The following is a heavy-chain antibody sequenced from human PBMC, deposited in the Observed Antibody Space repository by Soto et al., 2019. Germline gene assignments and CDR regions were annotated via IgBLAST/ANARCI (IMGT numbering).Heavy chain of an antibody. CDR2: LWFDGSNE. Sequence: TGGSLRLSCAASGFPFSRYDMHWVRQAPGKGLEWVAVLWFDGSNEYYADSVQGRFTISRDNSKNTLYLQMDSLRAEDTAVYYCAKVLYASESFDSEEAPYGMDVWGQGTTVTVSS. D-gene: IGHD3-10*01. CDR3: AKVLYASESFDSEEAPYGMDV. J-gene: IGHJ6*02. V-gene: IGHV3-33*06. CDR1: GFPFSRYD.